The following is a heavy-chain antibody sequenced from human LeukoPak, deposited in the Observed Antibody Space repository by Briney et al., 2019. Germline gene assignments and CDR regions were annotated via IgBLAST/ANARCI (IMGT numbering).Heavy chain of an antibody. V-gene: IGHV3-9*01. CDR2: ISWNSGSI. CDR1: GFTFDDYA. CDR3: AKGAYGSGSNWYFDL. D-gene: IGHD3-10*01. J-gene: IGHJ2*01. Sequence: PGRSLRLSCAASGFTFDDYAMHWVRQAPGKGLEWVSGISWNSGSIGYADSVKGRFTISRDNAKNSLYLQMNSLRAEDTALYYCAKGAYGSGSNWYFDLWGRGTLVTVSS.